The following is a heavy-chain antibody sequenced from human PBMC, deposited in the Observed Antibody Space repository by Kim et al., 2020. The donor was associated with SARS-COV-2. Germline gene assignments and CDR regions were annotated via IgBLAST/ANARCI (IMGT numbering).Heavy chain of an antibody. V-gene: IGHV3-23*01. CDR2: ITGGGDIT. CDR3: AKDRAEYYYDSSGHYYF. Sequence: GGSLRLSCAASGFTFSTYAMNWVRQAPGKGLEWVSGITGGGDITYYADSVMGHFTISRDNSKNTLYLQMSSLRVEDTALYYCAKDRAEYYYDSSGHYYF. J-gene: IGHJ4*01. CDR1: GFTFSTYA. D-gene: IGHD3-22*01.